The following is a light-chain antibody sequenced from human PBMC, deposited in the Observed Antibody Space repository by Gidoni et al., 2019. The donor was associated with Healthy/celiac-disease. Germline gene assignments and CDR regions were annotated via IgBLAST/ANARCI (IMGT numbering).Light chain of an antibody. CDR3: AAWEDSLNGFWV. J-gene: IGLJ3*02. CDR1: SSNIGSNT. CDR2: SNN. Sequence: QSVLTQPPSASGTPWQSVPISCSGRSSNIGSNTVNWYQQRPETAPKLLTYSNNQRPSGVPDRVSGSKSGTSASLAISGLQSEDEADYYCAAWEDSLNGFWVFGGGTKLTVL. V-gene: IGLV1-44*01.